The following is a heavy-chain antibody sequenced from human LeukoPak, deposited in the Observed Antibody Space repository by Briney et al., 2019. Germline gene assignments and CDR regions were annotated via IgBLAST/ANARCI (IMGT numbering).Heavy chain of an antibody. J-gene: IGHJ6*02. CDR1: GYTFNNYD. D-gene: IGHD5-24*01. CDR2: MNPNSGNT. CDR3: VRAMAPLDTFNYQYAMDV. Sequence: ASVKVSCKASGYTFNNYDINWVRQAPGQGLAWMGWMNPNSGNTGYAQKFQGRFTLTRETFISTAYMELSSLRSDDTAVYYCVRAMAPLDTFNYQYAMDVWGQGTMVTVSS. V-gene: IGHV1-8*01.